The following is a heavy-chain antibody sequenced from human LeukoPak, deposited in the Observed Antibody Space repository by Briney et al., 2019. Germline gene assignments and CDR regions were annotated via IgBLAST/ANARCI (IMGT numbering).Heavy chain of an antibody. CDR2: ISYDGSNK. D-gene: IGHD3-10*01. J-gene: IGHJ6*02. V-gene: IGHV3-30*18. CDR3: AKNYGSGSYSYYYGMEV. CDR1: GFTFSSYG. Sequence: GRTLRLSCAASGFTFSSYGMHWVRQAPGKGLEWVAVISYDGSNKYYADSVKGRFTISRDNSKNTLYLQMNSLRAEDTAVYYCAKNYGSGSYSYYYGMEVWGQGTTVTVSS.